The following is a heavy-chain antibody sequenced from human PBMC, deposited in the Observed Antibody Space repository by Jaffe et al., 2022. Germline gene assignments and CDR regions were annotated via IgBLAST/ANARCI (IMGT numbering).Heavy chain of an antibody. V-gene: IGHV1-69*01. CDR3: ARVNNLYGDPTDDAFDI. Sequence: QVQLVQSGAEVKKPGSSVKVSCKASGGTFSSYAISWVRQAPGQGLEWMGGIIPIFGTANYAQKFQGRVTITADESTSTAYMELSSLRSEDTAVYYCARVNNLYGDPTDDAFDIWGQGTMVTVSS. J-gene: IGHJ3*02. CDR2: IIPIFGTA. CDR1: GGTFSSYA. D-gene: IGHD4-17*01.